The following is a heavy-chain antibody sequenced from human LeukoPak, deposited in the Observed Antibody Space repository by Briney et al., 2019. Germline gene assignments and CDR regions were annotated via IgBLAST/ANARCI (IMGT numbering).Heavy chain of an antibody. CDR2: INPNNGAT. J-gene: IGHJ6*03. D-gene: IGHD4-17*01. V-gene: IGHV1-2*06. Sequence: ASVKVSCKASGYSFTGYYLHWVRQAPGQGLEWMGRINPNNGATNYAQKFQGRVTMTRDTSISIAYMELSRLRSDDTALYYCAKASDYGDYVSVYYYMDVWGKGTTVTVSS. CDR1: GYSFTGYY. CDR3: AKASDYGDYVSVYYYMDV.